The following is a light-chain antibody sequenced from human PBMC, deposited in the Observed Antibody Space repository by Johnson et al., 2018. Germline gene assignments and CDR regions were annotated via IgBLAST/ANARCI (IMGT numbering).Light chain of an antibody. Sequence: QSVLTQRPSVSAAPGQKVTISCSGSSSNIGNNYVSWYQQLPGTAPKLLIYENNKRPSGIPDRFSGSKSGTSATLGITGLQTGDEADYYCGTWDSGLSAGNVFGTGTKVTVL. J-gene: IGLJ1*01. CDR2: ENN. CDR1: SSNIGNNY. CDR3: GTWDSGLSAGNV. V-gene: IGLV1-51*02.